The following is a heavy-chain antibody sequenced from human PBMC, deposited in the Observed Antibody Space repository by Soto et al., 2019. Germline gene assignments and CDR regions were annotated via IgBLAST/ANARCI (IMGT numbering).Heavy chain of an antibody. Sequence: ASVKVSCKASGYTFTGYYMHWVRQAPGQGLEWMGRINPDSGDTIYAQKFQGRVTMTRDTSISTAYMELSRLRSDDTAMYYCARPYTSSTNWFDPWGQGTLVTVSS. D-gene: IGHD6-6*01. CDR3: ARPYTSSTNWFDP. CDR1: GYTFTGYY. CDR2: INPDSGDT. J-gene: IGHJ5*02. V-gene: IGHV1-2*06.